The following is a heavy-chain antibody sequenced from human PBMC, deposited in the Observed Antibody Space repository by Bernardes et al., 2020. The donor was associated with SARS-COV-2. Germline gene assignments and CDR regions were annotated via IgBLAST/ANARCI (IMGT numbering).Heavy chain of an antibody. CDR1: GYTFTSYG. J-gene: IGHJ3*02. D-gene: IGHD2-2*01. Sequence: ASVKVSCKASGYTFTSYGISWVRQAPGQGLEWMGWISAYNGNTNYAQKLQGRVTMTTDTSTSTAYMELRSLRSDDTAVYYCARFFLGCSSTSCYEGEAFDIWGQGTMVTVSS. V-gene: IGHV1-18*01. CDR3: ARFFLGCSSTSCYEGEAFDI. CDR2: ISAYNGNT.